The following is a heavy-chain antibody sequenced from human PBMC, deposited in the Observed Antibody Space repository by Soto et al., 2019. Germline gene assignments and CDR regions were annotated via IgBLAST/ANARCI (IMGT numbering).Heavy chain of an antibody. J-gene: IGHJ4*01. CDR1: GDSVSSNTAG. D-gene: IGHD1-26*01. CDR2: TYYRSKWYY. CDR3: ARGEQYSGRIFDY. V-gene: IGHV6-1*01. Sequence: QVQLQQSGPGLVKPSQTLLLTCDISGDSVSSNTAGWNWVRQSPSRGLEWLGRTYYRSKWYYDYALSVRSRITINPDTSKKQYSLQLNAVTPEDTAVYYCARGEQYSGRIFDYWGQGTLVTVSS.